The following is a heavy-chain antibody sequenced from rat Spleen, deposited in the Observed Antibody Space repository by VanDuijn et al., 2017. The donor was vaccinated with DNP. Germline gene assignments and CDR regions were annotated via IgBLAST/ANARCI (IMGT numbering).Heavy chain of an antibody. D-gene: IGHD1-4*01. V-gene: IGHV5-7*01. J-gene: IGHJ4*01. CDR2: ISYDGSST. Sequence: EVQLVESGGGLVQPGRSLKLSCAASGFTFSDYNMAWVRQAPKKGLEWVATISYDGSSTYYRDSVKGRFTISRDNAKSTLYLQMDSLRSEDTATYYCARRDPGITSAMDAWGQGTSVTVSS. CDR1: GFTFSDYN. CDR3: ARRDPGITSAMDA.